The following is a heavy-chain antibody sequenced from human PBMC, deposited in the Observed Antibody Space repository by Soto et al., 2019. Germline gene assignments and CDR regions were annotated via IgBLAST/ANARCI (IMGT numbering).Heavy chain of an antibody. D-gene: IGHD3-3*01. Sequence: PGESLKISCKGSGYSFTSYWISRVRQMPGKGLEWMGRIDPSDSYTNYSPSFQGHVTISADKSISTAYLQWSSLKASDTAMYYCARDPGRGYDFWSGYSYYYYGMDVWGQGTTVTVSS. V-gene: IGHV5-10-1*01. J-gene: IGHJ6*02. CDR2: IDPSDSYT. CDR1: GYSFTSYW. CDR3: ARDPGRGYDFWSGYSYYYYGMDV.